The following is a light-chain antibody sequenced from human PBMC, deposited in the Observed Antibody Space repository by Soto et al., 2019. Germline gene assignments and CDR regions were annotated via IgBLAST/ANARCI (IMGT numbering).Light chain of an antibody. CDR1: QSVSSSY. J-gene: IGKJ2*01. Sequence: EIVLTQSPGTRSLSPGERATLSCRASQSVSSSYLGWYQQKPGQAPRLLIYGASSRATGIPDRFSGSGSGTDFTLTISRLEPEDFAVYYCQQYGSSPYTFGQGTKLEIK. CDR3: QQYGSSPYT. CDR2: GAS. V-gene: IGKV3-20*01.